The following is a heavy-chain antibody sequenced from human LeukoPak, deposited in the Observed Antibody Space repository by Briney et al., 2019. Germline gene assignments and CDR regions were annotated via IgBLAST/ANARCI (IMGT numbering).Heavy chain of an antibody. V-gene: IGHV4-34*01. CDR3: VRGQRWLRFPDAFDI. CDR2: INHSGST. D-gene: IGHD5-12*01. J-gene: IGHJ3*02. Sequence: PSETLSLTCAVYGGSFSGYYWSWIRQPPGKGLEWIGEINHSGSTNYNPSLKSRVTISVDTSKNRFSLKLSSVTAADTAVYYCVRGQRWLRFPDAFDIWGQGTMVTVSS. CDR1: GGSFSGYY.